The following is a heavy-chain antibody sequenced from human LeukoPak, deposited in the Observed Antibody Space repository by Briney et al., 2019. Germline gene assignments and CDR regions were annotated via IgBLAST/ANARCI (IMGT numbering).Heavy chain of an antibody. V-gene: IGHV4-59*01. Sequence: PSETLSLTCTVSGGSISSYYWSWIRQPPGKGLEWIGYIYYGGSTNYNPSLKSRVTISVDTSKNQFSLKLSSVTAADTAVYYCARVHEQQLVLRSDWYFDLWGRGTLVTVSS. CDR2: IYYGGST. D-gene: IGHD6-13*01. CDR3: ARVHEQQLVLRSDWYFDL. CDR1: GGSISSYY. J-gene: IGHJ2*01.